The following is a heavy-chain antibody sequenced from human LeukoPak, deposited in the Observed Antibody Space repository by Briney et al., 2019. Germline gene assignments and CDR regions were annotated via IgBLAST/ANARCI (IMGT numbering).Heavy chain of an antibody. CDR2: IYYSGST. CDR3: ARLGHCSGDHCHDDY. Sequence: PSETLSLTCTVSGGSISSSSYYWGWIRQPPGKGLEWIGSIYYSGSTYYNPSLKSRVTISVDTSKNQFSLKLSSVTAADTAVYYCARLGHCSGDHCHDDYWGQGTLVTVSS. J-gene: IGHJ4*02. CDR1: GGSISSSSYY. V-gene: IGHV4-39*01. D-gene: IGHD2-15*01.